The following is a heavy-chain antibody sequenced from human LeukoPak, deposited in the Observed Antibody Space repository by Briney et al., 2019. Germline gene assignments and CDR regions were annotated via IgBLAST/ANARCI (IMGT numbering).Heavy chain of an antibody. J-gene: IGHJ4*02. CDR2: IYHSGTT. CDR3: ARDIVVVVAATYFDY. D-gene: IGHD2-15*01. Sequence: PSETLSLTCAVSGGSISSSNWWSWVRQPPWKGLEWIGEIYHSGTTNYNPSLKSRVTISVDTSKNQFSLKLSSVTAADTAVYYCARDIVVVVAATYFDYWGQGTLVTVSS. V-gene: IGHV4-4*02. CDR1: GGSISSSNW.